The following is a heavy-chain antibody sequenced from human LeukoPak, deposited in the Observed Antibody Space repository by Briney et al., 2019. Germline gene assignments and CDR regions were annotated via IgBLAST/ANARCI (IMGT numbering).Heavy chain of an antibody. CDR1: GFTFDDYG. Sequence: GGSLRLSCAASGFTFDDYGMSWVRQAPGKGLEWVSAISGSGGSTYYADSVKGRFTISRDNSKNTLYLQMNSLRAEDTAVYYCAKEPGYYYYYMDVWGKGTTVTVSS. D-gene: IGHD1-14*01. V-gene: IGHV3-23*01. CDR3: AKEPGYYYYYMDV. CDR2: ISGSGGST. J-gene: IGHJ6*03.